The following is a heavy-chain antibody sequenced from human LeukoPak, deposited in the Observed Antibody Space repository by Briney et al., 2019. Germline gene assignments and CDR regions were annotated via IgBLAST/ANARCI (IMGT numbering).Heavy chain of an antibody. V-gene: IGHV4-59*01. CDR1: GGSISSYY. J-gene: IGHJ4*02. CDR2: IYYSGST. CDR3: ARGLFDY. Sequence: SETLSLTCTVSGGSISSYYWSWIRQPPGKGLEWIGYIYYSGSTNYNPSLKSRVTISVDTSKNQFSLKLSSVTAADTAVYYCARGLFDYWGQGTLVTVSS.